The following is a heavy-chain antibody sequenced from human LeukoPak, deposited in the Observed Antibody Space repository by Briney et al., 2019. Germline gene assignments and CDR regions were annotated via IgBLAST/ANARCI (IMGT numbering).Heavy chain of an antibody. Sequence: ASVKVSCKASGYTFTGYYMHWVRQAPGQGLEWMGWINPNSGGTNYAQKFQGWVTMTRDTSTSTVYMELSSLRSEDTAVYYCAASGMAEPFDYWGQGTLVTVSS. V-gene: IGHV1-2*04. D-gene: IGHD6-13*01. J-gene: IGHJ4*02. CDR2: INPNSGGT. CDR1: GYTFTGYY. CDR3: AASGMAEPFDY.